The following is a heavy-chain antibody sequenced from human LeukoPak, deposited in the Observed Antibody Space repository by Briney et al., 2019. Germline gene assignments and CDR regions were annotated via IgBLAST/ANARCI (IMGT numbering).Heavy chain of an antibody. Sequence: GASVKISCKASGYTFTSYAMNWVRQAPGQGLEWMGXINXXTXNPTYAQGFTGRFVFSLDTSVSTAYLQISSLGAEDTAVYYCASGYSXXXAXXHLDYWGQGTLVTVSS. J-gene: IGHJ4*02. D-gene: IGHD5-12*01. V-gene: IGHV7-4-1*02. CDR2: INXXTXNP. CDR1: GYTFTSYA. CDR3: ASGYSXXXAXXHLDY.